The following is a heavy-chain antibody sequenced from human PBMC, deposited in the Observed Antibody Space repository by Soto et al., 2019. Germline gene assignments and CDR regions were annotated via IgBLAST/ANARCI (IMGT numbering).Heavy chain of an antibody. CDR3: ARGGAMGVDY. CDR2: IYFDGITT. J-gene: IGHJ4*02. CDR1: GFTFNTHW. D-gene: IGHD1-26*01. Sequence: GGSLRLCCTASGFTFNTHWMHWIRQAPGKGLVWVSRIYFDGITTNYADSVKGRLTVSRDNAKNTVYLHVNTLRDEDTAVYYCARGGAMGVDYWGQGXLVTVSS. V-gene: IGHV3-74*01.